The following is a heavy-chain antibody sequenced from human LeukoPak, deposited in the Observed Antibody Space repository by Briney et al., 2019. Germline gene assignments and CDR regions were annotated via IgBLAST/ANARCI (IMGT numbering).Heavy chain of an antibody. CDR2: IIPILGIA. CDR3: ARQDYGGNSDY. CDR1: GGTFSSYA. Sequence: SVKVSCKASGGTFSSYAISWVRQAPGQXLXWMGRIIPILGIANYAQKFQGRVTITADKSTSTAYMELSSLRSEDTAVYYCARQDYGGNSDYWGQGTLVTVSS. J-gene: IGHJ4*02. V-gene: IGHV1-69*04. D-gene: IGHD4-17*01.